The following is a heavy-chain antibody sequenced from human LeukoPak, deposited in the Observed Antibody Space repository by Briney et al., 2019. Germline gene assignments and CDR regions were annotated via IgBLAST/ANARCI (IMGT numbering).Heavy chain of an antibody. CDR1: GYTFTSYG. V-gene: IGHV1-18*01. D-gene: IGHD7-27*01. CDR3: ARMGINYYYYYYMDV. CDR2: ISAYNGNT. Sequence: ASVKVSCKASGYTFTSYGISWVRQAPGQGLEWMGWISAYNGNTNYAQKLQGRVTMTTDTSTSTAYMELRSLRSDDTAVYYCARMGINYYYYYYMDVWGKGTTVTVSS. J-gene: IGHJ6*03.